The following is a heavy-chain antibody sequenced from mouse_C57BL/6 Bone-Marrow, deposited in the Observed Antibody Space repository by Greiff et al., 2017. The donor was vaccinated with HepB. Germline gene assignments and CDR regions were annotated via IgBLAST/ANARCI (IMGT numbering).Heavy chain of an antibody. CDR1: GFTFTDYY. CDR2: IRNKANGYTT. J-gene: IGHJ4*01. V-gene: IGHV7-3*01. Sequence: EVQRVESGGGLVQPGGSLSLSCAASGFTFTDYYMSWVRQPPGKALEWLGFIRNKANGYTTEYSASVKGRFTISRDNSQSILYLQMNALRAEDSATYYCARCRYDSPHAMDYWGQGTSVTVSS. CDR3: ARCRYDSPHAMDY. D-gene: IGHD2-4*01.